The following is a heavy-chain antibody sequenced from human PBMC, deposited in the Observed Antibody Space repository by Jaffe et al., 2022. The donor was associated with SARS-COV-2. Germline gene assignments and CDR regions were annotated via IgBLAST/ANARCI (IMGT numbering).Heavy chain of an antibody. CDR2: TYYRFKWYY. CDR1: GDSVSSNSVA. Sequence: QVQLQQSGPGLVKPSQTLSLTCAISGDSVSSNSVAWNWIRQSPSRGLEWLGRTYYRFKWYYDYAVSVKSRINIYPDTSKNQLSLQLNSVTPEDTAVYYCAREVYSSSSLVWFAPWGQGTLVTVSS. V-gene: IGHV6-1*01. CDR3: AREVYSSSSLVWFAP. J-gene: IGHJ5*02. D-gene: IGHD6-6*01.